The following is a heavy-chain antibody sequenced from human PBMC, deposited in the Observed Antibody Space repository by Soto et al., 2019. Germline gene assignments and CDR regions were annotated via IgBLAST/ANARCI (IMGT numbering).Heavy chain of an antibody. V-gene: IGHV3-21*01. CDR2: ISSSSSYI. Sequence: EVQLVESGGGLVKPGGSLRLSCAASGFTFSSYSMNWVRQAPGKGLEWVSSISSSSSYIYYADSVKGRFTIARDNAKNSLYLQMNSLRAEDTAVYYWARANTPYCSSSSGYADYGGQGTLVTVSS. J-gene: IGHJ4*02. CDR3: ARANTPYCSSSSGYADY. D-gene: IGHD2-2*01. CDR1: GFTFSSYS.